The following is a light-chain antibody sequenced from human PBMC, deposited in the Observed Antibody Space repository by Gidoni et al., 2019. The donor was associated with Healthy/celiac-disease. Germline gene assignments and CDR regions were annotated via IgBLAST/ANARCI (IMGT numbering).Light chain of an antibody. CDR2: EVS. CDR1: RSDVGGYNY. Sequence: QSALTHPASVSGSPGQSITISCTGTRSDVGGYNYVSLYKQHPGKAPKLMIYEVSNRPSGVSNRFSVSKSGNTASLTISGLQAEDEADYYCSSYTSSSTLVFGGGTKLTVL. CDR3: SSYTSSSTLV. V-gene: IGLV2-14*01. J-gene: IGLJ3*02.